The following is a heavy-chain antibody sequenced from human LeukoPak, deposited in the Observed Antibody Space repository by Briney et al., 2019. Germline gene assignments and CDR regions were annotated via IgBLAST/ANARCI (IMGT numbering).Heavy chain of an antibody. Sequence: SVKVSCKASGGTFSSYAISWVRQAPGQGLEWMGRIIPILGIANYAQKFQGRVTITADKSTSTAYMELSSLRSEDTAVYYCARTRLLWFGEPDAFDIWGQGKMVTVSS. V-gene: IGHV1-69*04. CDR3: ARTRLLWFGEPDAFDI. D-gene: IGHD3-10*01. J-gene: IGHJ3*02. CDR1: GGTFSSYA. CDR2: IIPILGIA.